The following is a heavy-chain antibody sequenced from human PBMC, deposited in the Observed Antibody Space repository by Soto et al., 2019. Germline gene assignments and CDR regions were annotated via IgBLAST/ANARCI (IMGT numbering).Heavy chain of an antibody. J-gene: IGHJ3*02. V-gene: IGHV1-69*13. Sequence: SVKVSCKASGDTFSTYTITWVRQAPGQGLEWMGGIIPRSGTSNYAQKFQGRVTITADESTSTAYMELSSLRSEDTAVYFCAREGGGWEATGAFDIWGQGTMVTVSS. CDR2: IIPRSGTS. CDR3: AREGGGWEATGAFDI. D-gene: IGHD1-26*01. CDR1: GDTFSTYT.